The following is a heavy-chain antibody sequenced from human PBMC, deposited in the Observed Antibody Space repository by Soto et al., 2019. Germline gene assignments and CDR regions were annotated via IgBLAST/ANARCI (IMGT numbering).Heavy chain of an antibody. Sequence: PGGSLRLSCAASGFTFSSYAMHWVRQAPGKGLEWVAVISYDGSNKYYADSVKGRFTISRDNSKNTLYLQMNSLRAEDTAVYYCASPIAVAGTRWGQGTLVTVSS. J-gene: IGHJ4*02. CDR3: ASPIAVAGTR. CDR1: GFTFSSYA. CDR2: ISYDGSNK. D-gene: IGHD6-19*01. V-gene: IGHV3-30-3*01.